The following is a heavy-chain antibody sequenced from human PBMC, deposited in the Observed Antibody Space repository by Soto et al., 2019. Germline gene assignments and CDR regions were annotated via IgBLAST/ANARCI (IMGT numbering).Heavy chain of an antibody. CDR1: GGSISSYY. J-gene: IGHJ5*02. V-gene: IGHV4-59*01. CDR3: ASNGYDYPNWFDP. CDR2: MHYSGST. Sequence: SETLSLTCTVSGGSISSYYWSWIRQPPGKGLEWIGYMHYSGSTNYNPSLKSRVTISVETSKNQFSLKLRSVTAADTAVYYCASNGYDYPNWFDPWGQGTLVTVSS. D-gene: IGHD3-22*01.